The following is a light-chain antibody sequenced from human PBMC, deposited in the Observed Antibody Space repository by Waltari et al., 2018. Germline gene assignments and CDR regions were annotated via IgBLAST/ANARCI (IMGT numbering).Light chain of an antibody. J-gene: IGKJ1*01. V-gene: IGKV1-6*01. CDR2: AAS. CDR3: LQDYNYPWT. CDR1: QGIRND. Sequence: AIQMTQSPSSLSASVGDRVTITCRASQGIRNDLGWYQQQPGEAPKLLVCAASSLQSGVPSRFSCSGSGTDFTLTISSLQPEDFATYYCLQDYNYPWTFGQGTKVEIK.